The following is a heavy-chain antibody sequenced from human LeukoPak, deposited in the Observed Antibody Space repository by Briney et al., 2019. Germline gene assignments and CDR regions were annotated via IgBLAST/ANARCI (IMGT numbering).Heavy chain of an antibody. CDR1: GYTFTSCY. Sequence: ASVKVSCKASGYTFTSCYMHWVRQAPGQGLEWMGIINPSGGSTSYAQKFQGRVTMTRDMSTSTVYMELSSLRSEDTAVYYCARGYYGDYSDYWGQGTLVTVSS. D-gene: IGHD3-3*01. CDR3: ARGYYGDYSDY. CDR2: INPSGGST. V-gene: IGHV1-46*01. J-gene: IGHJ4*02.